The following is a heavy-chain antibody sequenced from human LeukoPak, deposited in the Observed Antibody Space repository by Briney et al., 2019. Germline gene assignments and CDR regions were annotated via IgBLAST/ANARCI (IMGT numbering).Heavy chain of an antibody. V-gene: IGHV1-2*04. CDR3: SSLSTVSKQFYY. CDR2: SNPNSGGT. J-gene: IGHJ4*02. D-gene: IGHD4-11*01. CDR1: GYTFTGYY. Sequence: SSVKGSCKAFGYTFTGYYMHWVRQAPGHGLEWMGWSNPNSGGTHYVHKIQGWVTMTRATSISTAYMELGMRRSDDAAVYFCSSLSTVSKQFYYWGQGTLVTVSS.